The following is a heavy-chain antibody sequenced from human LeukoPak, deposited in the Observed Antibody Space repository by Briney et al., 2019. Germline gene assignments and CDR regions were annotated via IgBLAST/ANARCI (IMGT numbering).Heavy chain of an antibody. J-gene: IGHJ4*02. D-gene: IGHD3-3*01. CDR1: GFTFSSYA. V-gene: IGHV3-23*01. Sequence: GGSLRLSCAASGFTFSSYAMSWVRQAPGKGLEWVSAISGSGGSTYYADSVKGRFTISRDNSKNTLYLQMNSLRAEDTAVYYCAKDRDYLTTYYDFWSGYPTFDYWGQGTLVTVSS. CDR3: AKDRDYLTTYYDFWSGYPTFDY. CDR2: ISGSGGST.